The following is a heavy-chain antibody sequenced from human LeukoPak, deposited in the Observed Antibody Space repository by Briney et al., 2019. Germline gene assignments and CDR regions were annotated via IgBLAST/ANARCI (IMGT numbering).Heavy chain of an antibody. J-gene: IGHJ4*02. CDR3: ARANHYGADFDY. V-gene: IGHV3-9*01. Sequence: GRSLRLSCAVSVFTLDEYATYWVRHARAKGLEWGLGISWNSGSIGYAESVKSRFTISRDNAKDSLYLQMSSLRAEDTALYYCARANHYGADFDYWGQGTLVTVSS. CDR2: ISWNSGSI. D-gene: IGHD4-17*01. CDR1: VFTLDEYA.